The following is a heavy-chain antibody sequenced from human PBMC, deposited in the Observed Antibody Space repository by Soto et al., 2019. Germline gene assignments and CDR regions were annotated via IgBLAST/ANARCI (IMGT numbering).Heavy chain of an antibody. D-gene: IGHD3-3*01. Sequence: VGSLRLSCAASGFTFSSYAMHWVRQAPVNGLEWVAVISCDGSNKYYADSVKGRFTISRDNSKNTLYLQMNSLRAEDTAVYYCARDQYYDFWSGYPPHYYYYGMDVWGQATTVTVSS. CDR2: ISCDGSNK. J-gene: IGHJ6*02. CDR3: ARDQYYDFWSGYPPHYYYYGMDV. V-gene: IGHV3-30-3*01. CDR1: GFTFSSYA.